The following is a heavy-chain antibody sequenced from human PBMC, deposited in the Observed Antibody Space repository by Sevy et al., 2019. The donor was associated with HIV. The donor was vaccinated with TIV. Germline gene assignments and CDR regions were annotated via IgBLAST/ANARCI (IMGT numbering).Heavy chain of an antibody. D-gene: IGHD3-9*01. CDR2: IRGKAHGGTT. CDR1: GFTFGDYG. Sequence: GGSLRLSCTASGFTFGDYGMGWFRQAPGKGLEWVGFIRGKAHGGTTEYVASVTGRFTIAIDDFKSIAYLQMNSLTNEDTAVYFCSRNVEYYYDILTGQFDFDYWGQGALVTVSS. V-gene: IGHV3-49*03. J-gene: IGHJ4*02. CDR3: SRNVEYYYDILTGQFDFDY.